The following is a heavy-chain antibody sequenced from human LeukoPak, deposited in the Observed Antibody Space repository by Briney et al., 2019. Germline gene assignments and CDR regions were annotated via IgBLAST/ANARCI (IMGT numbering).Heavy chain of an antibody. CDR3: ARGGAARLHFQN. D-gene: IGHD6-6*01. J-gene: IGHJ1*01. V-gene: IGHV4-59*01. CDR2: IYHSGST. CDR1: GGSNSTYY. Sequence: SETLSLTCTVSGGSNSTYYWNWIRQPPGKGLEWIGYIYHSGSTNYNPSLQSRVTISVDTSKNQFSLNLNSVTAADTAVYYCARGGAARLHFQNWGQGTLVTVSS.